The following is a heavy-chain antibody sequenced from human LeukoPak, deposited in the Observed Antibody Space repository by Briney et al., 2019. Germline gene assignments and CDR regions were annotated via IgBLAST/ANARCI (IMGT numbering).Heavy chain of an antibody. CDR2: ISSSSSYI. Sequence: PGGSLRLSCAASGFTFSSYSVNWVRQAPGKGLEWVSSISSSSSYIYYADSVKGRFTISRDNAKNSLYLQMNSLRAEDTAVYYCARGSVLGRATGDPRNDAFDIWGQGTMVTVSS. D-gene: IGHD1-1*01. CDR1: GFTFSSYS. V-gene: IGHV3-21*01. CDR3: ARGSVLGRATGDPRNDAFDI. J-gene: IGHJ3*02.